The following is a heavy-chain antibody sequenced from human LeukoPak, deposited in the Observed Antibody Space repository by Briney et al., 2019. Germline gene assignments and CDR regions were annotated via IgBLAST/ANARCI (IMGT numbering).Heavy chain of an antibody. J-gene: IGHJ4*02. Sequence: GGSLRLSCAASGFTFSSYAMHWVRQAPGKGLEWVAVISYDGSNKYYADSVRGRFTISRDNSKNTLYLQMNSLRAEDTAVYYSARDPNIAVAGLDYWGQGTLVTVSS. CDR3: ARDPNIAVAGLDY. CDR1: GFTFSSYA. CDR2: ISYDGSNK. V-gene: IGHV3-30-3*01. D-gene: IGHD6-19*01.